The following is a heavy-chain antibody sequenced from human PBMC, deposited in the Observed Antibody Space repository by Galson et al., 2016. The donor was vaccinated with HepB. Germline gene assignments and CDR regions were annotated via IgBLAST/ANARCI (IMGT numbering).Heavy chain of an antibody. CDR2: IKTKTEDGTT. Sequence: SLRLSCAASGFSFSNAWMNWVRQAPGKGLEWVGRIKTKTEDGTTEYAAPVKGRFTISRDDSKNTLYLQMNSLKTEDTAVYFCTTSGSQYCGSVCNWGQGTLVTVSS. V-gene: IGHV3-15*01. J-gene: IGHJ4*02. CDR3: TTSGSQYCGSVCN. CDR1: GFSFSNAW. D-gene: IGHD1-26*01.